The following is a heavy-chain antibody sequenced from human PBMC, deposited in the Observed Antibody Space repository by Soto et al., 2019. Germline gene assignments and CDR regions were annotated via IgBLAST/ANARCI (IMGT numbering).Heavy chain of an antibody. J-gene: IGHJ4*02. D-gene: IGHD3-3*01. CDR2: INSDGSST. Sequence: EVQLVESGGGLVQPGGSLRLSCAASGFTFSSYWMHWVRQAPGKGLVWVSRINSDGSSTSYADSVKGRFTISRDNAKNSLYMQMNSLRVEDTAVYYCARETPYYDFWSGYYRDYFDYWGQGTLVTVSS. CDR3: ARETPYYDFWSGYYRDYFDY. CDR1: GFTFSSYW. V-gene: IGHV3-74*01.